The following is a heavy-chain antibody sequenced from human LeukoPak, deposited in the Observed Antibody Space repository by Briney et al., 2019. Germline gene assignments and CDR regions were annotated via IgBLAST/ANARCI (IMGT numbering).Heavy chain of an antibody. D-gene: IGHD5-24*01. CDR2: ISYDGSNK. Sequence: GSLRLSCAASGFTFSSYAMHWVRQAPGKGREGVAVISYDGSNKYYADSVKGRFTISRDNSKNTLYLQMNSLRAEDTAVYYCARDPKMATIQYYFDYWGQGTLVTVSS. V-gene: IGHV3-30-3*01. J-gene: IGHJ4*02. CDR1: GFTFSSYA. CDR3: ARDPKMATIQYYFDY.